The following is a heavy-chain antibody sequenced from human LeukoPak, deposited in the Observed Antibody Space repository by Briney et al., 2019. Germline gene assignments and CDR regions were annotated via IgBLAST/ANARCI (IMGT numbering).Heavy chain of an antibody. CDR1: GFTFRNYW. J-gene: IGHJ3*02. CDR3: AKDDSAPINAFDI. D-gene: IGHD5-24*01. CDR2: ISGSGGST. V-gene: IGHV3-23*01. Sequence: PGGSLRLSCAASGFTFRNYWMHWVRQAPGKGLEWVSAISGSGGSTYYADSVKGRFTISRDNSKNTLYLQMNSLRAEDTAVYYCAKDDSAPINAFDIWGQGTMVTVSS.